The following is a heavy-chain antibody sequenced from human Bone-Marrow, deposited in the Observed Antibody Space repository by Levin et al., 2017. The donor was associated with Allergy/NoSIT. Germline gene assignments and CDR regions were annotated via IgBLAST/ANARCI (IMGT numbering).Heavy chain of an antibody. CDR1: GYTFTSYD. CDR2: MNPNSGNT. J-gene: IGHJ5*02. D-gene: IGHD3-3*01. Sequence: ASVKVSCKASGYTFTSYDINWVRQATGQGLEWMGWMNPNSGNTGYAQKFQGRVTMTRNTSISTAYMELSSLRSEDTAVYYCARGKTGFTIFGVVITNWFDPWGQGTLVTVSS. V-gene: IGHV1-8*01. CDR3: ARGKTGFTIFGVVITNWFDP.